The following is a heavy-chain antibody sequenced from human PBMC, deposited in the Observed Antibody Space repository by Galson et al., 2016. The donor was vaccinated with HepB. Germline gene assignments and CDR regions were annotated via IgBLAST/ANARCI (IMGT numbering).Heavy chain of an antibody. CDR2: IYPGDSDT. J-gene: IGHJ4*02. Sequence: QSGAEVKKPGESLKISCKGSGYSFTNYWIAWVRQMPGKGLEWMGSIYPGDSDTRYSPSLQGQATISADKSISTASLQWSSLKASDTAMYFCARLRDDGYTFIEPYCFDCWGQGTLVTVSS. D-gene: IGHD5-24*01. CDR1: GYSFTNYW. V-gene: IGHV5-51*01. CDR3: ARLRDDGYTFIEPYCFDC.